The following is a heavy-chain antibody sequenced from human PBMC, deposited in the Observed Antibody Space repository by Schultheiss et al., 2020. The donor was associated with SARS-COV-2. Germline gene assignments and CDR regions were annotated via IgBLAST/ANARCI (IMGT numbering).Heavy chain of an antibody. V-gene: IGHV3-7*01. J-gene: IGHJ3*02. CDR2: IKQGGSEK. D-gene: IGHD1-26*01. CDR1: GFTFSSYW. Sequence: GGSLRLSCAASGFTFSSYWMSWVHQAPGKGLEWVANIKQGGSEKYYVDSVKGRFTISRDNAKNSLYLQMNSLRAEDTAVYYCARHQWELLQAYAFDIWGQGTMVTVSS. CDR3: ARHQWELLQAYAFDI.